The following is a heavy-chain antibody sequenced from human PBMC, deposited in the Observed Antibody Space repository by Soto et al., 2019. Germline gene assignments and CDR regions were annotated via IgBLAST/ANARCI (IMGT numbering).Heavy chain of an antibody. CDR3: ARLRASGGDVGGYLDS. D-gene: IGHD6-25*01. V-gene: IGHV3-11*06. J-gene: IGHJ4*02. CDR1: RFTFRVYY. Sequence: GGSLRLSCVVSRFTFRVYYLSWLRQAPGKGLEWVSYIVTSSAYTKYADSVKGRFSISRDNAKNSLYPEMNNLRVEDTAVYYCARLRASGGDVGGYLDSWGQGILLNVSA. CDR2: IVTSSAYT.